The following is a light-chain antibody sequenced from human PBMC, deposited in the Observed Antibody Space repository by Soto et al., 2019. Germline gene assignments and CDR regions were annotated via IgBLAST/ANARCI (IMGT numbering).Light chain of an antibody. CDR2: SNN. Sequence: QAVVTQPPSASGTPGQRVTISCSGSSSNIGTNYVYWYQQVPGTAPKLLIYSNNQRPSGVPDRFSGSKSGTSASLAIRGLRSEDEADYYCATWDDSLRGRLFGGGTKLTVL. CDR3: ATWDDSLRGRL. V-gene: IGLV1-47*02. CDR1: SSNIGTNY. J-gene: IGLJ3*02.